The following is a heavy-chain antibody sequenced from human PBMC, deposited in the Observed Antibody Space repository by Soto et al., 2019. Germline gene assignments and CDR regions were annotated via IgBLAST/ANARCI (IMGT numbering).Heavy chain of an antibody. J-gene: IGHJ4*02. CDR3: ATRGYSQGDDY. CDR2: IYYSGSS. CDR1: GGSIGSSSYD. V-gene: IGHV4-39*01. D-gene: IGHD5-18*01. Sequence: SWSLSVGCDLGGGSIGSSSYDWGWIRQPPGKGLEWIGSIYYSGSSYYNPSLKSRVTISVDTCKNQFSLTLSSVTPADPAAYYCATRGYSQGDDYWGPGTPATVSS.